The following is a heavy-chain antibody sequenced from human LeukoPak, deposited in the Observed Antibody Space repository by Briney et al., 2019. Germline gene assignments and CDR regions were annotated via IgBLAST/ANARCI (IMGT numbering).Heavy chain of an antibody. D-gene: IGHD5-24*01. V-gene: IGHV3-48*01. Sequence: GGSLRLSCAASGFSFSTYAMNWVRQAPGKGLEWISYIGIDSGNTNYADSVKGRFTISGDKAKNSLYLQMNSLRVEDTAVYYCARDYKYAFDNWGQGTLVTVSS. J-gene: IGHJ4*02. CDR2: IGIDSGNT. CDR3: ARDYKYAFDN. CDR1: GFSFSTYA.